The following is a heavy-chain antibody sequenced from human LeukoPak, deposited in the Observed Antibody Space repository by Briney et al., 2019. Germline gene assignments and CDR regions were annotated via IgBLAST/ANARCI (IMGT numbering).Heavy chain of an antibody. V-gene: IGHV4-4*09. Sequence: NPSETLSLTCTVSGGSISSYYWSWIRQPPGKGLEWIGYIYTSGSTNYNPSLKSRVTISVDTSKNQFSLQLSSVTATDTAVYFCARHSSSWYPDYWGQGTLVTVSS. CDR2: IYTSGST. D-gene: IGHD6-13*01. CDR3: ARHSSSWYPDY. CDR1: GGSISSYY. J-gene: IGHJ4*02.